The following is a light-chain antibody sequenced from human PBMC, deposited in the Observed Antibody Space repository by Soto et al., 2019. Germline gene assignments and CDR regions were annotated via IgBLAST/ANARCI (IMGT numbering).Light chain of an antibody. J-gene: IGLJ1*01. CDR1: STDVGGYNY. CDR2: EVS. Sequence: QSALTQPPSAAGSPGQSVIISCTGTSTDVGGYNYVSWYQQYPGKAPKLMIYEVSKRPSGVPDRFSGSKSGNTASLTVSGLQAEDEADYYCSSYGGGYNYVFGTGTKVTVL. V-gene: IGLV2-8*01. CDR3: SSYGGGYNYV.